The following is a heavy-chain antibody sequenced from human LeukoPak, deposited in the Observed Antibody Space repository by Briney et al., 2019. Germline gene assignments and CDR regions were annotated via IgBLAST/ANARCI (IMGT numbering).Heavy chain of an antibody. V-gene: IGHV4-59*12. CDR2: IYYSGST. J-gene: IGHJ4*02. CDR1: GGSISSYY. D-gene: IGHD3-10*01. Sequence: SETLSLTCTVSGGSISSYYWSWIRQPPGKGLEWIGYIYYSGSTNYNPSLKSRVTISVDTSKNQFSLKLSSVTAADTAVYYCASGDYGSGSYDYWGQGTLVTVSS. CDR3: ASGDYGSGSYDY.